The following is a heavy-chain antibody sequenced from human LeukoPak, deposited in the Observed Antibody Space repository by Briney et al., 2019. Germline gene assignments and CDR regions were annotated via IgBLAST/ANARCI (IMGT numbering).Heavy chain of an antibody. CDR2: IYYSGST. CDR3: ERSTGIAAAAFGI. CDR1: GGSISSYY. D-gene: IGHD6-13*01. V-gene: IGHV4-59*01. Sequence: PSETLSLTCTVSGGSISSYYWSWIRQPPGKGLERIGYIYYSGSTNYSPSLKSRVTIPGDTSKNQFSLKLSSVTAADTAVYHCERSTGIAAAAFGIWGQGTLVTVSS. J-gene: IGHJ4*02.